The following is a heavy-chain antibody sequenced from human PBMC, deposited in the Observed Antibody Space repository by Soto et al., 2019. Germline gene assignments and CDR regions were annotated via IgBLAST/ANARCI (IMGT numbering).Heavy chain of an antibody. Sequence: EAQLLESGGGLVQPGGSLRLSCAASGFTFSNYAMSWVRQAPGKGLEWVSAISGSGDSTYYADSVKGRFTISRDNSKNTLYLQVNSLRAEDTAIYYCARDRYGDPLWGQDDFDYWGQGTLVTVSA. D-gene: IGHD4-17*01. CDR3: ARDRYGDPLWGQDDFDY. J-gene: IGHJ4*02. V-gene: IGHV3-23*01. CDR2: ISGSGDST. CDR1: GFTFSNYA.